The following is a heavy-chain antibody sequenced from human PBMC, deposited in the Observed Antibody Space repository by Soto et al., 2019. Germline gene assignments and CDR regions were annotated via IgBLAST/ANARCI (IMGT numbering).Heavy chain of an antibody. Sequence: SVKVSCKASGGTFSSYAISWVRQAPGQGLEWMGGIIPISGTANYAQKFQGRVTITADEPTSTAYMELSSLRSEDTAVYYCARSQGSSTSLEIYYYYYYGMDVWGQGTTVTVSS. J-gene: IGHJ6*02. V-gene: IGHV1-69*13. CDR2: IIPISGTA. CDR3: ARSQGSSTSLEIYYYYYYGMDV. D-gene: IGHD2-2*01. CDR1: GGTFSSYA.